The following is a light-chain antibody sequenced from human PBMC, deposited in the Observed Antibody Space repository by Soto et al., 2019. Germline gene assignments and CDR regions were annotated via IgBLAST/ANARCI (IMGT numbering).Light chain of an antibody. CDR1: SSNIGTYS. J-gene: IGLJ2*01. Sequence: QSVLTQPPSAYGTPGQRVSISCSGSSSNIGTYSVNWFQHLPGTAPKLLIYTSNQRSSGVPDRFSGSKSGTSASLAISGLQSDDEEDYYCAAWDDRVDVTVVGGGTKLTVL. V-gene: IGLV1-44*01. CDR2: TSN. CDR3: AAWDDRVDVTV.